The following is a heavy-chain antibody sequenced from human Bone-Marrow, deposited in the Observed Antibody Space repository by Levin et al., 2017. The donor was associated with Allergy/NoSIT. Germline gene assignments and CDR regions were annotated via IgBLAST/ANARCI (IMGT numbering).Heavy chain of an antibody. Sequence: HPGGSLRLSCRISGFIFADYAMNWVRQAPGRGLEWVSSLDGSSGKTHYADSVKGRFTISREYSKNTLFLQMNSLRVEDTARYYCAKAGTTVMLDYSYLDVWGEGTAVTVSS. CDR2: LDGSSGKT. D-gene: IGHD4-17*01. V-gene: IGHV3-23*01. CDR1: GFIFADYA. CDR3: AKAGTTVMLDYSYLDV. J-gene: IGHJ6*03.